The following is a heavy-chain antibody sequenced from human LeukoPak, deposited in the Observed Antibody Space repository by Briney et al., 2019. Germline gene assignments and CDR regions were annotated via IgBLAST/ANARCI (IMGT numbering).Heavy chain of an antibody. V-gene: IGHV3-21*01. CDR2: ISSSSSYI. CDR1: GFTFSSYT. J-gene: IGHJ4*02. D-gene: IGHD3-22*01. Sequence: PGGSLRLSCAASGFTFSSYTMSWVRQAPGKGLEWVSSISSSSSYIYYADSVKGRFTISRDNAKNLVYLQMSSLRAEDTAIYYCARDETYDYESNGYLDFWGQGTVVTVSS. CDR3: ARDETYDYESNGYLDF.